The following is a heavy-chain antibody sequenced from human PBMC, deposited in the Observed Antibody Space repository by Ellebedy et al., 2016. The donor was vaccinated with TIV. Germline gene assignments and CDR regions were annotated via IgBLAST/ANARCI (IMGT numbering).Heavy chain of an antibody. Sequence: SETLSLXXTASGGSISSYYWSWIRQPPGKGLEWIGYIYYSGSTYYNPSLKSRVTISVDTSKNQFSLKLSSVTAADTAVYYCARVDSGYDPWGQGTLVTVSS. D-gene: IGHD5-12*01. CDR1: GGSISSYY. CDR3: ARVDSGYDP. CDR2: IYYSGST. J-gene: IGHJ5*02. V-gene: IGHV4-59*08.